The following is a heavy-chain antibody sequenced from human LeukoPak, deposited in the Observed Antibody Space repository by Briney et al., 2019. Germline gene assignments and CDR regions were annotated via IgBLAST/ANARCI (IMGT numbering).Heavy chain of an antibody. CDR2: ISGSGGST. CDR3: AKIRDCSSTSCYRTYGMDV. CDR1: RLTFSSYA. V-gene: IGHV3-23*01. D-gene: IGHD2-2*01. J-gene: IGHJ6*02. Sequence: GGSLRLSCAASRLTFSSYAMSWVRQAPGKGLEWVSVISGSGGSTYYADSVKGRFTISRDNSKNTLYLQMNSLRAEDTAVYYCAKIRDCSSTSCYRTYGMDVWGQGTTVTVSS.